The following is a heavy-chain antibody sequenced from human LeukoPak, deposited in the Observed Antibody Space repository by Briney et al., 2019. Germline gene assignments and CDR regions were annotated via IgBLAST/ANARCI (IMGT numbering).Heavy chain of an antibody. Sequence: GGSLRLSCAASGFTFTNAWLNWVRQAPGKGLEWVSYISSSGSTIYYADSVKGRFTISRDNAKNSLYLQMNSLRAEDTAVYYCARTKRTPYSSGWYSPNDPLYFDYWGQGTLVTVSS. J-gene: IGHJ4*02. D-gene: IGHD6-19*01. CDR2: ISSSGSTI. CDR3: ARTKRTPYSSGWYSPNDPLYFDY. V-gene: IGHV3-48*04. CDR1: GFTFTNAW.